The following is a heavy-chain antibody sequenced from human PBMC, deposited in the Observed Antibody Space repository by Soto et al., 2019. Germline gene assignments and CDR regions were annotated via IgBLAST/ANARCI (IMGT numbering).Heavy chain of an antibody. CDR2: INHSGST. Sequence: SETLSLTCTVYGGSFSGYYLSWIRQPPGKGLEWIGEINHSGSTHYNPSLKSRVTISVDSSKNQISLNLSSVTAADTAVYFCARGSKRFLDYLSFYFDYWGQGTLVTVSS. D-gene: IGHD3-3*01. CDR3: ARGSKRFLDYLSFYFDY. J-gene: IGHJ4*02. V-gene: IGHV4-34*01. CDR1: GGSFSGYY.